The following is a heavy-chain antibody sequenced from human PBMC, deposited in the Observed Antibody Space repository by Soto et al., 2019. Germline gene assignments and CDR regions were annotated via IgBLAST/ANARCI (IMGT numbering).Heavy chain of an antibody. CDR3: AHGSCSSAACYPNPYLDY. J-gene: IGHJ4*02. Sequence: QITLKESGPTLVKPTQTLTLTCTFSGFSLSTTAEGVGWIRQPPGKALEWLALIYWDDDERYSPSLKSRLTITKDTSKNQVVLTMTNVDPVDTATYYCAHGSCSSAACYPNPYLDYWGQGILVNVPS. CDR1: GFSLSTTAEG. CDR2: IYWDDDE. V-gene: IGHV2-5*02. D-gene: IGHD2-2*01.